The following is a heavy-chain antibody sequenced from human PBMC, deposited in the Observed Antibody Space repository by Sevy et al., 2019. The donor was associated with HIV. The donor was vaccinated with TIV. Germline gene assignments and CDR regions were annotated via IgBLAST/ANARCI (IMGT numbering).Heavy chain of an antibody. J-gene: IGHJ3*02. CDR1: GFTFSSDS. CDR2: ISSSSSTI. V-gene: IGHV3-48*02. CDR3: ARRKYYDSNGYYRPDAFDI. D-gene: IGHD3-22*01. Sequence: GGSLRLSCAASGFTFSSDSMNWVRQAPGKGLEWVSYISSSSSTIYYADSEKGRFTISRDNAKNSLYLQMNSLRDEDTAGYYCARRKYYDSNGYYRPDAFDIWGQGTMVTVSS.